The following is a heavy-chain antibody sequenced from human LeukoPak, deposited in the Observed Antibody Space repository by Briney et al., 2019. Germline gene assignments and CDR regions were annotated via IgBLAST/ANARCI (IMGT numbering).Heavy chain of an antibody. CDR2: ISYDGSNK. J-gene: IGHJ3*02. CDR1: GFTFSSYA. CDR3: ARVHIAAAGTADAFDI. Sequence: GGSLRLSCAASGFTFSSYAMHWVRQAPGKGLEWVAVISYDGSNKYYADSVKGRFIISRDNSKNTLYLQMNSLRAEDTAVYYCARVHIAAAGTADAFDIWGQGTMVAVSS. D-gene: IGHD6-13*01. V-gene: IGHV3-30*04.